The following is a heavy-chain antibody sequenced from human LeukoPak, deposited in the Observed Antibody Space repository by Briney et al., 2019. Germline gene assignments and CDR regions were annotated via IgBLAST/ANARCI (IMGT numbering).Heavy chain of an antibody. CDR3: AKDAANYPFFFDF. J-gene: IGHJ4*02. V-gene: IGHV3-21*04. D-gene: IGHD4/OR15-4a*01. CDR1: GFTFSTYT. Sequence: PGGSLRLSCAVSGFTFSTYTMNWVRQAPGKGLEWVSSISSSSSYIYYADSVRGRFIISRDNAENSLYLQMNSLRAEDTAIYYCAKDAANYPFFFDFWGQGTPVTVSS. CDR2: ISSSSSYI.